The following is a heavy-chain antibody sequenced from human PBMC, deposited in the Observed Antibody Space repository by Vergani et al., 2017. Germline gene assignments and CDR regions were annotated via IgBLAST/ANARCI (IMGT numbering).Heavy chain of an antibody. CDR2: IYYSGST. V-gene: IGHV4-59*01. J-gene: IGHJ4*02. CDR1: GGSISSYY. Sequence: QVQLQESGPGLVKPSETLSLTCTVSGGSISSYYWSWIRQPPGKGLEWIGYIYYSGSTNYNPSLKSRVTISVDTSISTAYMELSRLRSDDTAVYYCARGPYYFDYWGQGTLVTVSS. CDR3: ARGPYYFDY.